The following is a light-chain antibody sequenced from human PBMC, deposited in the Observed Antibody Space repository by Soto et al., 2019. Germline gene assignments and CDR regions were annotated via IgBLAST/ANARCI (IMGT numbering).Light chain of an antibody. Sequence: EIVMTQSPATLSVSQGERATLSCRASQSVSSNLAWYQQKPGQAPRLLIYGASTRATGIPARFSGSGSGTEFTLTISSLQSEDFAVYYCQQYNNWPLTFGGGTKV. CDR1: QSVSSN. CDR3: QQYNNWPLT. J-gene: IGKJ4*01. V-gene: IGKV3-15*01. CDR2: GAS.